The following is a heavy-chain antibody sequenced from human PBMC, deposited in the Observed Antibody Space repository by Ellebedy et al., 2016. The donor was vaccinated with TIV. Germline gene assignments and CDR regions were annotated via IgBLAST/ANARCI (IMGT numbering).Heavy chain of an antibody. CDR2: IIGMFGTT. D-gene: IGHD5-12*01. CDR3: ARHSGYHATSYIAY. Sequence: ASVKVSCKASGGSFSSYAISWVRQAPGQGLEWVGGIIGMFGTTTYAQRFLGRVTISADEFTSTAYMELSSLKSEDTAVYHCARHSGYHATSYIAYWGQGTQVTVSS. V-gene: IGHV1-69*13. CDR1: GGSFSSYA. J-gene: IGHJ4*02.